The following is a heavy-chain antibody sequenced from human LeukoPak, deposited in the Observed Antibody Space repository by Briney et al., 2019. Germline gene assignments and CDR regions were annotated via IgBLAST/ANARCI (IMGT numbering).Heavy chain of an antibody. J-gene: IGHJ4*02. CDR1: GFNFGAHS. CDR3: ICLTDPFDY. Sequence: GSLRLSCTGSGFNFGAHSVAWVRQAPGKGPEWVGFIRGKAYGGATGYTASVKGRFTISRDDSKSIVYLQMNSLRTEDTAVYYCICLTDPFDYWGQGSLVTVSS. CDR2: IRGKAYGGAT. V-gene: IGHV3-49*04.